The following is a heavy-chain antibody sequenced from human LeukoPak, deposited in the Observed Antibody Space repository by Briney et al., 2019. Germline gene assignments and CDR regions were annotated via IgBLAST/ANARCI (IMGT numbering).Heavy chain of an antibody. Sequence: KPSETLSLTCTVSGGSISSYYWSWIRQPPGKGLEWIGRIYTSGSTNYNPSLKSRVTMSVDTSKNQFSLKLSSVTAADTAVYYCARVQDSGSYYRGGYFDYWGQGTLVTVSS. CDR1: GGSISSYY. D-gene: IGHD1-26*01. CDR2: IYTSGST. V-gene: IGHV4-4*07. CDR3: ARVQDSGSYYRGGYFDY. J-gene: IGHJ4*02.